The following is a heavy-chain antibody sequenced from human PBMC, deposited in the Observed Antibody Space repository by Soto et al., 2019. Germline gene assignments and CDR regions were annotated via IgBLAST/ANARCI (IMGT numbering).Heavy chain of an antibody. Sequence: ASLKVSCKASGYNFTNYDVNWVRQAPGQGLEWMGWINSYSGNTDYAQKFQGRVSLTTDTSTTTAYMELRSLRSDDTAVYYCARKPLAVGGLSYYGMDVWGQGTTVTVSS. CDR3: ARKPLAVGGLSYYGMDV. CDR2: INSYSGNT. D-gene: IGHD6-19*01. CDR1: GYNFTNYD. V-gene: IGHV1-18*04. J-gene: IGHJ6*02.